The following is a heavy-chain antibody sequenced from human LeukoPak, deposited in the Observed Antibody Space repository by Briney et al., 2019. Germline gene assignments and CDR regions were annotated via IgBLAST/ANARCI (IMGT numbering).Heavy chain of an antibody. CDR2: IRYDGSNK. V-gene: IGHV3-30*02. D-gene: IGHD3-22*01. J-gene: IGHJ4*02. Sequence: GGSLRLSCAASAFTSTNYGMHWVRQAPGKGLEWVAFIRYDGSNKYYADSVKGRFTISRDTSKNTLYLQMNSLRTEDTAVYYCAKPLSPYYDSSGAFDYWGQGTLVTVSS. CDR3: AKPLSPYYDSSGAFDY. CDR1: AFTSTNYG.